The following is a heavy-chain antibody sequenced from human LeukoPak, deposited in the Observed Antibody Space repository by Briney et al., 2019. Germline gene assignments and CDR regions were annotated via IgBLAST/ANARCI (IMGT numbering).Heavy chain of an antibody. Sequence: PSETLSLTCAVYGGSFSGYYWSWIRQPPGKGLEWIGEINHSGSTNYNPSLKSQVTISVDTSKSQFSLKLSSVTAADTAVYYCGSRNIAADWFDPWGQGTLVTVSS. J-gene: IGHJ5*02. CDR3: GSRNIAADWFDP. CDR1: GGSFSGYY. CDR2: INHSGST. V-gene: IGHV4-34*01. D-gene: IGHD6-13*01.